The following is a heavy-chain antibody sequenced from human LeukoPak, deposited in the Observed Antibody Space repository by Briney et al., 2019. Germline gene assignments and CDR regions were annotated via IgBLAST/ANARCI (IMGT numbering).Heavy chain of an antibody. V-gene: IGHV3-21*05. CDR1: GFTFSSYP. J-gene: IGHJ3*01. CDR2: ISSSSSDT. D-gene: IGHD1-7*01. Sequence: GGSLRLSCAASGFTFSSYPMHWVRQAPGKGLEWVSYISSSSSDTKYADSVKGRFTTSRDNAKNSLYLQMNSLRGEDTAVYYCARGAQLHAFDLWGQGTMVTVSS. CDR3: ARGAQLHAFDL.